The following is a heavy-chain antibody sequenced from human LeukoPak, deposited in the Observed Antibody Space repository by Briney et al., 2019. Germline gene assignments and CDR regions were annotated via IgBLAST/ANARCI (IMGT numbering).Heavy chain of an antibody. J-gene: IGHJ6*02. Sequence: GGSLRLSCAASGFTFSTYWMTWVRQAPGKGLEWVANIKQDGSDKYYVDSVKGRFTISKDNAKNSLYLQMNSLRAEDTAVYYCVRAQDSSGYYYDYYYYGMDVWGQGTTVTVSS. CDR1: GFTFSTYW. D-gene: IGHD3-22*01. CDR3: VRAQDSSGYYYDYYYYGMDV. V-gene: IGHV3-7*01. CDR2: IKQDGSDK.